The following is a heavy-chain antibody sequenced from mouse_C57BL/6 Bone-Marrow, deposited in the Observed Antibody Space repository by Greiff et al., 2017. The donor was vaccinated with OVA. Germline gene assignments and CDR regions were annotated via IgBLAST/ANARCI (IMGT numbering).Heavy chain of an antibody. CDR2: IDPSDSET. Sequence: VQLQQPGAELVRPGSSVKLSCKASGYTFTSYWMHWVKQRPIQGLEWIGNIDPSDSETLYNQKFKDKATLTVDKSSSTAYMQLSSLTSEDTAVYYCTTSSYYSNPMDYWGQGTSVTVSS. CDR3: TTSSYYSNPMDY. V-gene: IGHV1-52*01. J-gene: IGHJ4*01. D-gene: IGHD2-5*01. CDR1: GYTFTSYW.